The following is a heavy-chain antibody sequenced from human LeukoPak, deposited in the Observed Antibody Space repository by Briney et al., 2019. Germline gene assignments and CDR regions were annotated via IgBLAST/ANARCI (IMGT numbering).Heavy chain of an antibody. CDR3: AREGNEYDILTGYYRSRWFDP. CDR1: GYTFTGYY. V-gene: IGHV1-2*02. J-gene: IGHJ5*02. D-gene: IGHD3-9*01. CDR2: INPNSGGT. Sequence: ASVKVSCKASGYTFTGYYMHWVRQAPGQGLEWMGWINPNSGGTNYAQKFQGRVTMTRDTSISAAYMELSRLRSDDTAVYYCAREGNEYDILTGYYRSRWFDPWGQGTLVTVSS.